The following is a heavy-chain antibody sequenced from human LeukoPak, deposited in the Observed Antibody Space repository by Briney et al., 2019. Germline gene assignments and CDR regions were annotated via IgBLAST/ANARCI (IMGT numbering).Heavy chain of an antibody. D-gene: IGHD6-13*01. CDR1: GFTFSSYA. CDR2: ISSNGGST. Sequence: GGSLRLSCAASGFTFSSYAMHWVRQAPGKGLEYVSAISSNGGSTYYANSVKGRFTISRDNSKNTLYLQMGSLRAEDMAVYYCARGPYSQGGMDVWGQGTTVTVSS. J-gene: IGHJ6*02. CDR3: ARGPYSQGGMDV. V-gene: IGHV3-64*01.